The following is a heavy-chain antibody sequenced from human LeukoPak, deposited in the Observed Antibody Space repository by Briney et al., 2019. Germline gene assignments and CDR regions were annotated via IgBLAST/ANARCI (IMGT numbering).Heavy chain of an antibody. V-gene: IGHV3-21*05. J-gene: IGHJ4*02. CDR2: IRSGGDYI. CDR3: AEELYRRAGFNS. CDR1: GDGFTLPT. Sequence: PGGSLRLSCAGSGDGFTLPTMNWVRRAPGKGVEWISYIRSGGDYIYYADSVKGRFTISRDNARTSVYLQMSSRRVEDTAIYYLAEELYRRAGFNSGGPGTLVTVSS. D-gene: IGHD3-3*01.